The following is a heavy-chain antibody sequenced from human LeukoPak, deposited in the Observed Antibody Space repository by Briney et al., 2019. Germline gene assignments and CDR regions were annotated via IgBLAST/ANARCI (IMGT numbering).Heavy chain of an antibody. D-gene: IGHD3-9*01. CDR1: GFTFSSYG. CDR3: ARSTSSAYAIYHFDY. J-gene: IGHJ4*02. CDR2: VWYDGINK. V-gene: IGHV3-33*01. Sequence: GGSLRLSCSASGFTFSSYGMHWVRQAPGKGLEWVAVVWYDGINKYYADSVKGRFTISRDNSKNTLYLQMNSLRAEDTAVYYCARSTSSAYAIYHFDYWGKALLVTVSS.